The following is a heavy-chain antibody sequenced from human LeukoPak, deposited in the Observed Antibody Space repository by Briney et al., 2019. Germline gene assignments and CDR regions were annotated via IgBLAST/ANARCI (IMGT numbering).Heavy chain of an antibody. CDR2: INSDGSDT. Sequence: GGSLRLSCAASGFTFSSYWMHWVRQAPGKGLVRVSRINSDGSDTRYADSVKGRFTFSRDNAKNTLSLQMNSLRVEDTAVYFCARGGSPPEALGDAFDIWGQGTMVTVSS. CDR3: ARGGSPPEALGDAFDI. J-gene: IGHJ3*02. V-gene: IGHV3-74*01. D-gene: IGHD1-26*01. CDR1: GFTFSSYW.